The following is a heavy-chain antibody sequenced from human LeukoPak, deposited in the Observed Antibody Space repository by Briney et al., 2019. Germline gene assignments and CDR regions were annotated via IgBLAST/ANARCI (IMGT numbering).Heavy chain of an antibody. V-gene: IGHV3-21*01. CDR1: GFTFSSYS. D-gene: IGHD6-19*01. CDR3: ARLAAPRIAVAGYFDS. J-gene: IGHJ4*02. Sequence: GGSLRLSCAASGFTFSSYSMNWVRQAPGKGLECVSSISSCGNYIYYADSVKGRFTISTDNAKTSLYLQMNSLRAEDTAVYYCARLAAPRIAVAGYFDSWGQGALVTVSS. CDR2: ISSCGNYI.